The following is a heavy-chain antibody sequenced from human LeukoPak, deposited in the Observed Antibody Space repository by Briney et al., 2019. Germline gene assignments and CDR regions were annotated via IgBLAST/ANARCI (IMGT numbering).Heavy chain of an antibody. CDR2: IYPGDSDT. D-gene: IGHD5-24*01. CDR3: ARGIPDGYNFPYGMDV. V-gene: IGHV5-51*01. J-gene: IGHJ6*02. CDR1: GYSFTSYW. Sequence: GETLKISCKGSGYSFTSYWIGWVRQMPGKGLEWMGIIYPGDSDTRHSPSFQGQVTISADRSISTAYLQWSSLKASDTAMYYCARGIPDGYNFPYGMDVWGQGTTVTVSS.